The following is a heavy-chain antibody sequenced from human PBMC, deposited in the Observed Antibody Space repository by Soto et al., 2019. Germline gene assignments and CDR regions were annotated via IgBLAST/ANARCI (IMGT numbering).Heavy chain of an antibody. CDR3: ARGPYLWLTYYFDY. D-gene: IGHD5-18*01. Sequence: SETLSLTCAVYGGSFSGYYWSWIRQPPGKGLEWIGEINHSGSTNYNPSLKSRVTISVDTSKNQFSLKLSSVTAADTAVYYCARGPYLWLTYYFDYWGQGTLVTVSS. CDR1: GGSFSGYY. CDR2: INHSGST. J-gene: IGHJ4*02. V-gene: IGHV4-34*01.